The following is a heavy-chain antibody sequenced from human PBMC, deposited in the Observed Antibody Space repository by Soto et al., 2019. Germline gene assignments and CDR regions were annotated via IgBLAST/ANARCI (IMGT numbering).Heavy chain of an antibody. V-gene: IGHV3-30*03. D-gene: IGHD3-10*01. CDR3: ARDSGWPILNFDN. CDR1: DFDFSSYG. Sequence: XVSLQLSCAASDFDFSSYGIHGVRQAPGKGLEWVAASSYDGRETFYADSAKGRFTVSKEMSKNTAFLQMNALRHEDTAVYFCARDSGWPILNFDNWGQGTPVTVS. J-gene: IGHJ4*02. CDR2: SSYDGRET.